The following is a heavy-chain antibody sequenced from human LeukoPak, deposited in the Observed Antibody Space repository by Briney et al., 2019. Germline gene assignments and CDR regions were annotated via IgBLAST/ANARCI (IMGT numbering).Heavy chain of an antibody. D-gene: IGHD3-10*01. CDR1: GFTFSTYW. Sequence: TGGSLRLSCAASGFTFSTYWMHWVRQAPGKGLVWVSRISSDGSITGYADSVKGRFTISRDNAKNTLYLQMKSLRAKDTAVYYCARHLNYYLDYWGQGTLVTVSS. J-gene: IGHJ4*02. CDR2: ISSDGSIT. V-gene: IGHV3-74*01. CDR3: ARHLNYYLDY.